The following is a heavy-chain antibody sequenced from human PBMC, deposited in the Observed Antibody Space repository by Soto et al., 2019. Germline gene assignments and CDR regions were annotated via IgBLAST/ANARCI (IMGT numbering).Heavy chain of an antibody. V-gene: IGHV4-34*01. J-gene: IGHJ4*02. Sequence: SETLSLTCAVYGGSFSGYYWSWIRQPPGKGLEWIGEINHSGSTNYNPSLKSRVTISVDTSKNQFSLKLSSVTAADTAVYYCARAPRSYYFDYWGQGALVTVSS. CDR3: ARAPRSYYFDY. CDR2: INHSGST. D-gene: IGHD3-10*01. CDR1: GGSFSGYY.